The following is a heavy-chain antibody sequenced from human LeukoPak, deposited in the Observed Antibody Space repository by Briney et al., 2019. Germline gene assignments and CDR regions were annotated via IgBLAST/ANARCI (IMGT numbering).Heavy chain of an antibody. Sequence: ASVKVSCKASGGTFSSYAISWVRQAPGQGLEWMGGIIPIFGTANCAQKFQGRVTITTDESTSTAYMELSSLRSEDTAVYYCARDRGIFGVFDYWGQGTLVTVSS. CDR2: IIPIFGTA. V-gene: IGHV1-69*05. CDR3: ARDRGIFGVFDY. J-gene: IGHJ4*02. CDR1: GGTFSSYA. D-gene: IGHD3-3*01.